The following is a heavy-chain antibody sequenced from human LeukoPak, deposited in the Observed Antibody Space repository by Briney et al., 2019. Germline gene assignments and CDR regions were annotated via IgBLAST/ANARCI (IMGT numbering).Heavy chain of an antibody. CDR3: AREPVVVAATVFDY. CDR2: IKQDGSEK. CDR1: GFTFSSYW. Sequence: GGSLRLSCAASGFTFSSYWMSWVRQAPGKGLEWVANIKQDGSEKYYVDSVKGRFTISRDNAKNSLYLQMNSLRAEDTAVYYCAREPVVVAATVFDYWGQGTLVTVSS. D-gene: IGHD2-15*01. V-gene: IGHV3-7*01. J-gene: IGHJ4*02.